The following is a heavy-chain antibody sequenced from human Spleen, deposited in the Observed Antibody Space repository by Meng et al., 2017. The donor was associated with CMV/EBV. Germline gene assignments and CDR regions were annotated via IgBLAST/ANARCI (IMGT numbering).Heavy chain of an antibody. V-gene: IGHV3-74*01. CDR2: INSDGSST. Sequence: GGSLRLSCAASGFTFSTYSMKWVRQAPGKGLVWVSRINSDGSSTSYADSVKGRFTISRDNAKNTLYLQMNSLRAEDTAVYYCARDSVTMVRGVIWKRYGMDVWGQGTTVTVSS. CDR3: ARDSVTMVRGVIWKRYGMDV. CDR1: GFTFSTYS. J-gene: IGHJ6*02. D-gene: IGHD3-10*01.